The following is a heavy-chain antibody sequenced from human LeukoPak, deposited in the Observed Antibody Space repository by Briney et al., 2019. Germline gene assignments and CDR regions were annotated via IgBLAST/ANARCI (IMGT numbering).Heavy chain of an antibody. D-gene: IGHD2-2*01. V-gene: IGHV3-23*01. Sequence: GGSLRLSCAASGFTFSSYAMSWVRQAPGKGLEWVSAISGSGGSTYYADSVKGRFTISRDNSKNTLYLQMNSLRAEDMAVYYCAKADVVVPAEGYYYYGMDVWGQGTTVTVSS. J-gene: IGHJ6*02. CDR1: GFTFSSYA. CDR3: AKADVVVPAEGYYYYGMDV. CDR2: ISGSGGST.